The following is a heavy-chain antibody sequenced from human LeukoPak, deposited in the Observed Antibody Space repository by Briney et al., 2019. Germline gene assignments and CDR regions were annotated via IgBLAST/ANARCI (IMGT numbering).Heavy chain of an antibody. CDR3: VREARGYHYTYFDY. CDR1: GFTLGSHD. V-gene: IGHV3-13*01. CDR2: ISSGFHT. J-gene: IGHJ4*02. Sequence: GGSLRLSCTASGFTLGSHDMHWVRQTTGEGLEWVAAISSGFHTFYAASVKGRFTVSRDDAKNSLYLQMNSLRAGDTALYCCVREARGYHYTYFDYWGQGTLVTVSS. D-gene: IGHD5-18*01.